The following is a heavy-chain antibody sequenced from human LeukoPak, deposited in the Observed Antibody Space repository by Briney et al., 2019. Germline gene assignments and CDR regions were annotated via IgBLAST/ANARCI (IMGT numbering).Heavy chain of an antibody. V-gene: IGHV3-23*01. CDR1: GFTFSSHA. D-gene: IGHD3-10*01. CDR2: FSGSGGST. Sequence: GGSLRLSCAASGFTFSSHAMSWVRQAPGKGLEWVSTFSGSGGSTHYADSVKGRFTISRDNSKNTLYLQMNSLRAEDTAVYYCAKDGSITMVRGVFFYWGQGTLVTVSS. CDR3: AKDGSITMVRGVFFY. J-gene: IGHJ4*02.